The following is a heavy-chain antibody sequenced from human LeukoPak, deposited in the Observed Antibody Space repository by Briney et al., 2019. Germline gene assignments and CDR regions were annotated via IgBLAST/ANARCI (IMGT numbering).Heavy chain of an antibody. V-gene: IGHV3-23*01. CDR3: AKGSYYDSSGSFYFDY. J-gene: IGHJ4*02. CDR2: ISGSGDNT. CDR1: GFTFSGSW. Sequence: PGGSLRLSCAASGFTFSGSWMSWVRQAPGKGLEWVSGISGSGDNTYYADSVKGRFTISRDNSKNTLYVQVNSLGTEDTAAYYCAKGSYYDSSGSFYFDYWGQGTLVTVSS. D-gene: IGHD3-22*01.